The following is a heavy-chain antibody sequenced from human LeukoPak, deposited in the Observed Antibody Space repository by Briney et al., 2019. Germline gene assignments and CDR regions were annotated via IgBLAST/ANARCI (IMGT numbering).Heavy chain of an antibody. D-gene: IGHD1-26*01. J-gene: IGHJ4*02. CDR3: ARVPLYSGTYYFDY. CDR2: IYYSGST. Sequence: SEXXSLTCTVSGGSISGYYWSWIRQPPGKGLEWIGYIYYSGSTNYNPSLKSRVTISVDASKNQFSLKLSSVTAADTAVYYCARVPLYSGTYYFDYWGQGTLVTVSS. V-gene: IGHV4-59*01. CDR1: GGSISGYY.